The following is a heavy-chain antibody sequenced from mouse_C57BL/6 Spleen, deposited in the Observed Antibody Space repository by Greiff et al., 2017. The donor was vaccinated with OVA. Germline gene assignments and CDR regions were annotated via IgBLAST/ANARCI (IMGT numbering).Heavy chain of an antibody. J-gene: IGHJ4*01. CDR1: GYTFTSYW. Sequence: QVQLKESGAELVKPGASVKMSCKASGYTFTSYWITWVKQRPGQGLEWIGDIYPGSGSTNYNEKFKSKATLTVDTSSSTAYMQLSSLTSEDSAVYYCARPYDGAGAMDYWGQGTSVTVSS. CDR3: ARPYDGAGAMDY. V-gene: IGHV1-55*01. CDR2: IYPGSGST. D-gene: IGHD2-3*01.